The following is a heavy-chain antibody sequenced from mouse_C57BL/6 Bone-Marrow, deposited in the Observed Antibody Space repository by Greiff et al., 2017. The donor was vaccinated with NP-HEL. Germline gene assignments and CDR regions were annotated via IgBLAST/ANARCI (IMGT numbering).Heavy chain of an antibody. Sequence: EVQRVESGAELVRPGASVKLSCTASGFNIKDDYMHWVKQRPEQGLEWIGWIDPENGDTEYASKFQGKATITADTSSNTAYLQLSSLTSEDTAVYYCTSITTVVDVWGTGTTVTVSS. V-gene: IGHV14-4*01. D-gene: IGHD1-1*01. CDR2: IDPENGDT. J-gene: IGHJ1*03. CDR3: TSITTVVDV. CDR1: GFNIKDDY.